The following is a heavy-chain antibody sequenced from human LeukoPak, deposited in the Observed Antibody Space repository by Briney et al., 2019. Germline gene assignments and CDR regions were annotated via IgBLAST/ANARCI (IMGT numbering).Heavy chain of an antibody. D-gene: IGHD1-26*01. J-gene: IGHJ4*02. CDR1: GYTFTHYY. CDR2: MNVKTGAT. Sequence: GASVKVSCKASGYTFTHYYIHWVRQAPGHGLEWLGWMNVKTGATSSAQKFPGRFTMTRDTSIGTASMEFSSLTSDDTAVYYCARQSGTYWGLDYWGQGTLVTVSS. CDR3: ARQSGTYWGLDY. V-gene: IGHV1-2*02.